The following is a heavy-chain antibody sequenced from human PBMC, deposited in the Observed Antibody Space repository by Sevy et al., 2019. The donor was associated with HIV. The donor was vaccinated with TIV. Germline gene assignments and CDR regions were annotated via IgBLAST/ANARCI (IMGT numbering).Heavy chain of an antibody. Sequence: GGSLRLSCAASGFTFSSYSMNWVRQAPGKGLEWVSSISSSSSNIYYADSVKGRFTISRDNAKNSLYLQMNSLRAEDTAVYNCARDRSGLGDAFDIWGQGTMVTVSS. D-gene: IGHD3-16*01. J-gene: IGHJ3*02. CDR3: ARDRSGLGDAFDI. CDR2: ISSSSSNI. CDR1: GFTFSSYS. V-gene: IGHV3-21*01.